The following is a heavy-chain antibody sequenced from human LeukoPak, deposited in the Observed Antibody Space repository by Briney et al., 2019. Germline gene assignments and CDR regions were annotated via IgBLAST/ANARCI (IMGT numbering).Heavy chain of an antibody. V-gene: IGHV4-59*11. CDR2: IFDTGST. J-gene: IGHJ3*01. CDR3: ARTNAFDF. Sequence: SETLPLTCTVSGGSFSSLFWSWIRQPPGNGLEWTGYIFDTGSTSYNPSLKGRVTISLDTSKNQFSLKVSSMTTADTAVYYCARTNAFDFWGQGTLVTVAS. CDR1: GGSFSSLF.